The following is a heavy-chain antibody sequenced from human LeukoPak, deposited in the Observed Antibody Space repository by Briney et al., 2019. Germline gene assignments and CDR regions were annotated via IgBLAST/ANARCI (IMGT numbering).Heavy chain of an antibody. CDR2: IGYSGGST. CDR3: ARGRDLFDS. J-gene: IGHJ4*02. V-gene: IGHV3-23*01. Sequence: GGSLRLSCAASGFTFSSYTMSWVRQAPGKGLEWVSVIGYSGGSTYYADSVKGRFTISRDNSKNTLYLQMTSLRVEDTAVYYCARGRDLFDSWGQGTLVTVSS. CDR1: GFTFSSYT.